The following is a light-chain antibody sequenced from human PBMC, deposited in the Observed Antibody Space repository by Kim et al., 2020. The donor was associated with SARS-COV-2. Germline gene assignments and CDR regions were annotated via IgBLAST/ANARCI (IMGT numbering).Light chain of an antibody. CDR1: KLGDKY. CDR2: QDS. J-gene: IGLJ1*01. CDR3: QAWDSSTV. V-gene: IGLV3-1*01. Sequence: SYELTHPPSVSVSPGQTASITCSGDKLGDKYACWYQQKPGQSPVLVIYQDSKRPSGIPERFSGSNSGNTATLTISGTQAMVEADYYCQAWDSSTVFGTGTKVTVL.